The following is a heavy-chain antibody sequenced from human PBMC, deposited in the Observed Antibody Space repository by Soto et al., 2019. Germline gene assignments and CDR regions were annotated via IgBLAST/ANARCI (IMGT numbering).Heavy chain of an antibody. Sequence: SETLSLTCAVYGGSFSGYYWSWIRQPPGKGLEWIGEINHSGSTNYNPSLKSRVTISVDTSKNQFSLKLSSVTAADTAVYYCARGYCLSTTCYLDYWGQGALVTVSS. CDR1: GGSFSGYY. J-gene: IGHJ4*02. CDR2: INHSGST. V-gene: IGHV4-34*01. CDR3: ARGYCLSTTCYLDY. D-gene: IGHD2-2*01.